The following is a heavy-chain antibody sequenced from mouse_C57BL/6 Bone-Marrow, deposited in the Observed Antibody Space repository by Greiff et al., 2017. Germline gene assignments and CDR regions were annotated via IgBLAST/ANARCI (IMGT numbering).Heavy chain of an antibody. CDR1: GFTFSSYG. CDR3: ARHNVGDAMDY. V-gene: IGHV5-6*01. J-gene: IGHJ4*01. Sequence: EVQLVESGGDLVKPGGSLKLSCAASGFTFSSYGMSWVRQTPDKRLEWVATISSGGSYTYYPDSVKGRFTISRDNAKHTLYLQMSSLKAEDTAMYYCARHNVGDAMDYWGQGTSVTVSS. CDR2: ISSGGSYT.